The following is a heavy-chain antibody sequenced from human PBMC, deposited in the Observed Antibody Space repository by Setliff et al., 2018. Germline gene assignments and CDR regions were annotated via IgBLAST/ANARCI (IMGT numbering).Heavy chain of an antibody. V-gene: IGHV3-48*03. CDR3: EGRAVADRGLDF. D-gene: IGHD6-19*01. J-gene: IGHJ3*01. CDR2: IGASGSDK. CDR1: GFTFSTYE. Sequence: SCAASGFTFSTYEIHWVRQAPGRGLEWVSSIGASGSDKYYADSVKGRFTISRGNAKNSLSLQMNSLGTDDTAFYYFEGRAVADRGLDFWGQGTMVTVSS.